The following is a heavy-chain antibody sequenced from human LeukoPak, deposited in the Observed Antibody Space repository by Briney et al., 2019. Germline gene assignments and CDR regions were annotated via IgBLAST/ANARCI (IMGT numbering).Heavy chain of an antibody. Sequence: GESLKISCKGSGYSFTSYWIGWVRQMPGKGLEWMGIIYPGDSDTRYSPSFQGQVTISADKSISTAYLQWSSLKASDTAMYYCARLQYYYDSSGYIAYFDYWGQGTLVTVSS. CDR2: IYPGDSDT. CDR1: GYSFTSYW. J-gene: IGHJ4*02. D-gene: IGHD3-22*01. V-gene: IGHV5-51*01. CDR3: ARLQYYYDSSGYIAYFDY.